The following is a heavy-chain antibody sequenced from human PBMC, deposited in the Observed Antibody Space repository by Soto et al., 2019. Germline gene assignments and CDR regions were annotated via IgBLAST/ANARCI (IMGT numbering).Heavy chain of an antibody. Sequence: GASVKVSCKASGYTFSSYGISWVRQAPGQGLEGVGWISAYNGKTKYAQKLQGRVTMTTDTSTSTAYMELRSLRSDDTAVYYCARGLGLYCSGGSCYSLDDYYYGMDVWGQGTTVTVSS. J-gene: IGHJ6*02. D-gene: IGHD2-15*01. CDR1: GYTFSSYG. V-gene: IGHV1-18*01. CDR2: ISAYNGKT. CDR3: ARGLGLYCSGGSCYSLDDYYYGMDV.